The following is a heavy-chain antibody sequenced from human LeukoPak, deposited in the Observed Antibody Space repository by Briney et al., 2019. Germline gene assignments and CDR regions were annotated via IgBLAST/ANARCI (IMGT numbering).Heavy chain of an antibody. CDR3: ARQYQLLYGIDY. V-gene: IGHV4-34*01. CDR1: GGSFSGYY. D-gene: IGHD2-2*02. Sequence: SETLSLTCAVYGGSFSGYYWSWIRQPPGKGLEWIGEINHSGSTNCNPSLKSRVTISVDTSKNQFSLKLSSVTAADTAVYYCARQYQLLYGIDYWGQGTLVTVSS. J-gene: IGHJ4*02. CDR2: INHSGST.